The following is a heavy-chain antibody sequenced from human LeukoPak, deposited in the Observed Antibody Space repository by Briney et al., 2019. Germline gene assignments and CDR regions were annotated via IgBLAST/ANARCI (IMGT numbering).Heavy chain of an antibody. CDR2: INHSGST. Sequence: PETLSLTCAVYGGSFSGYYWSWIRQPPGKGLEWIGEINHSGSTNYNPSLKSRVTISVDTSKNQFSLKLRSVTAADTAVYYCARKEGGQLVNTRRWFDPWGQGTLVTVSS. CDR1: GGSFSGYY. D-gene: IGHD6-13*01. V-gene: IGHV4-34*01. CDR3: ARKEGGQLVNTRRWFDP. J-gene: IGHJ5*02.